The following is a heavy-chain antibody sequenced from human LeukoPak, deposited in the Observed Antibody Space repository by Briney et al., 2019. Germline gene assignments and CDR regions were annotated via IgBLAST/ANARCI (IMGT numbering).Heavy chain of an antibody. CDR1: GFSFSSYG. CDR3: ARDKGNTCIDN. D-gene: IGHD1/OR15-1a*01. Sequence: PGRSLRLSCAASGFSFSSYGMHWVRQSPGKGLEWVAFIRSDGSKKSYADSVKGRFIISRDNSNNMVYLQMGSLRGEDTAVYYCARDKGNTCIDNWGQGTLVTVSS. CDR2: IRSDGSKK. V-gene: IGHV3-30*02. J-gene: IGHJ4*02.